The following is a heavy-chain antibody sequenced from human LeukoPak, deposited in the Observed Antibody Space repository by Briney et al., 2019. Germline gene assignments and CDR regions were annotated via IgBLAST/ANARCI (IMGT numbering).Heavy chain of an antibody. V-gene: IGHV3-21*01. CDR3: ARLAYCGGDCYWFDL. J-gene: IGHJ2*01. CDR1: GFTFSTYS. D-gene: IGHD2-21*02. CDR2: ITVSTSYI. Sequence: GGSLRLSCAASGFTFSTYSMNWVRQAPGKGLEWVSSITVSTSYIYYADSVRGRFTISRDNAKNPLYLQMNSLRAEDTAVYYCARLAYCGGDCYWFDLWGRGTLVTISS.